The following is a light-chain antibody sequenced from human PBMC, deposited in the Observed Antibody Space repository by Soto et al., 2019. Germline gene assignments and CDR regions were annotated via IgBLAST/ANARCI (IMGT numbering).Light chain of an antibody. CDR1: QTISFF. J-gene: IGKJ3*01. Sequence: DIQMTQSPSSLSASVGDRVTITCRASQTISFFLNWYQQKPGKAPNLLIYSASSLQRGVPSRFSGSGSGTDFTLTISSLQPEDFAVYYCQQSYSAPLTFGPGTKVDIK. CDR2: SAS. V-gene: IGKV1-39*01. CDR3: QQSYSAPLT.